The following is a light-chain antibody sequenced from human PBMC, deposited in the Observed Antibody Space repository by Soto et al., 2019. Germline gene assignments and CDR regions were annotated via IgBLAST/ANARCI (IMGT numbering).Light chain of an antibody. V-gene: IGKV3-20*01. CDR1: QSVSSSY. J-gene: IGKJ2*01. CDR3: QQLGASPYT. CDR2: GAS. Sequence: EIVLTQSPGTLSLSPGERATLSCRASQSVSSSYLAWYQQKPGQAPRLLIFGASSRAIGIPDRFSGSGSGTDFTLTISRLEPEDFAVYYCQQLGASPYTFGQGTKLQIK.